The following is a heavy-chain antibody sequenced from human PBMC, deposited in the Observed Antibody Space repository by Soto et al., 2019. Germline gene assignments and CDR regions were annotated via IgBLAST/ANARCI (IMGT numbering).Heavy chain of an antibody. CDR3: VRDCGRYFRSGYMDV. J-gene: IGHJ6*03. Sequence: EVHLVESGGGLVKPGGSLRLSCAASGFTFSSYSMKWVLQAPGKGLEWVSSINEDSSYIYYAHSLRGRFTISRDNAKDSLYLQMNYLRAEDTAVYDCVRDCGRYFRSGYMDVWGDGATVTVSS. D-gene: IGHD3-9*01. V-gene: IGHV3-21*01. CDR2: INEDSSYI. CDR1: GFTFSSYS.